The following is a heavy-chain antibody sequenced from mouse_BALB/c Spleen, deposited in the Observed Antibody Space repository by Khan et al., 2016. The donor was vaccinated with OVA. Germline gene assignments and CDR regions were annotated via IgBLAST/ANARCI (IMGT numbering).Heavy chain of an antibody. CDR3: ARDYGDAY. V-gene: IGHV9-3-1*01. Sequence: QIQLVQSGPELKKPGETVKISCKASGYTFTNYGMNWVKQAPGKGLKWMGWINTYTGEPTYADDFKGRFAFSLETSASTAYLQINNLKKDDTATYFCARDYGDAYLGQGTLVTVSA. CDR1: GYTFTNYG. J-gene: IGHJ3*01. CDR2: INTYTGEP. D-gene: IGHD1-2*01.